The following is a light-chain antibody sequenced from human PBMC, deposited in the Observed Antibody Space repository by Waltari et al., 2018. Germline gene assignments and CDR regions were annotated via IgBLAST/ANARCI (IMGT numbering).Light chain of an antibody. V-gene: IGKV3-20*01. J-gene: IGKJ4*01. Sequence: EIVLTQSPGTLSLFHGERVTLSCRDSKYITGNWMTCYHQKPGQAPMLLIYAASTRAPGVPDRFSGSGSGTDFTLTISRLEPEDSAVYYCQQYDGSVVTFGGGTKVEIK. CDR2: AAS. CDR3: QQYDGSVVT. CDR1: KYITGNW.